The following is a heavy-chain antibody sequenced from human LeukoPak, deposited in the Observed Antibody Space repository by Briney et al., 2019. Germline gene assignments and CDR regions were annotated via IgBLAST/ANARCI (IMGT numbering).Heavy chain of an antibody. D-gene: IGHD6-13*01. Sequence: GGSLRLSCVASGLTFSSYGMNGVRQAPGKARQWVSSIANTGGNTYYADSVRGRFTISRDNSKNTLYLQMNSLRDEDTAVYYCAKEDIGAAGRRFDCWGQGTPVTVSS. CDR3: AKEDIGAAGRRFDC. J-gene: IGHJ4*02. CDR2: IANTGGNT. CDR1: GLTFSSYG. V-gene: IGHV3-23*01.